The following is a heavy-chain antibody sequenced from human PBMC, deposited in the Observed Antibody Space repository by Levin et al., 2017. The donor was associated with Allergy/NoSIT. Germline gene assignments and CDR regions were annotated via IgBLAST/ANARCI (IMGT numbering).Heavy chain of an antibody. V-gene: IGHV4-34*01. CDR2: INRSGST. CDR3: ARGPHYYDSNGDYYSNAFDS. J-gene: IGHJ3*02. D-gene: IGHD3-22*01. CDR1: GGSFSGYY. Sequence: SETLSLTCAVYGGSFSGYYWTWIRQPPGKGLDWIGEINRSGSTNYNSSLKSRVTISIDTSKNQFSLQLRSVTAADTAVYYCARGPHYYDSNGDYYSNAFDSWGQGTMVTVSS.